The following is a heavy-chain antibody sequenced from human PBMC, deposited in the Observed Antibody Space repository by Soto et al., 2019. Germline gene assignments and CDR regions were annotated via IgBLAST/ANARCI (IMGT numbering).Heavy chain of an antibody. CDR1: NSSLGAFH. Sequence: QVHLEQWGAGLLKPSETLSLTCAIYNSSLGAFHWTWIRQPPGKGLEWIGELIHGGSTNYNPSLKSRVTFSLDTSKSQFSLHVMSVTAADTAVYYCARSRLSYDYVRQTWREVGDSFDVWGRGTSVTVSS. D-gene: IGHD3-10*02. CDR2: LIHGGST. J-gene: IGHJ3*01. V-gene: IGHV4-34*02. CDR3: ARSRLSYDYVRQTWREVGDSFDV.